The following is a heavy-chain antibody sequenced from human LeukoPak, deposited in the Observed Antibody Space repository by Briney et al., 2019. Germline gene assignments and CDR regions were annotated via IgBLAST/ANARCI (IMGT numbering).Heavy chain of an antibody. Sequence: GGSLRLSCAASGFTFDDYAMHWVRQAPGKGLEWVSLISGDGDSTYYADSVKGRFTISRDNSKNSLYLQMNSLRTEDTALYYCAKDMGYCSSTSCYGASGYWGQGTLVTVSS. V-gene: IGHV3-43*02. CDR3: AKDMGYCSSTSCYGASGY. CDR2: ISGDGDST. D-gene: IGHD2-2*01. J-gene: IGHJ4*02. CDR1: GFTFDDYA.